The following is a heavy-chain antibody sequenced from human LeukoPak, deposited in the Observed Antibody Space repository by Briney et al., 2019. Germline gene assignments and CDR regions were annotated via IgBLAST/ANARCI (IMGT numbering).Heavy chain of an antibody. D-gene: IGHD6-6*01. Sequence: SEALSLTCTVSGGSISGYYWTWIRQPPGKGLEWIGYIYSSGSTNYNPSLKSRVTISVDTSKNQFSLRLSSVTAADTAVYYCARHRYTSSSSYFDFWGQGTLVTVSS. CDR1: GGSISGYY. J-gene: IGHJ4*02. CDR3: ARHRYTSSSSYFDF. CDR2: IYSSGST. V-gene: IGHV4-59*08.